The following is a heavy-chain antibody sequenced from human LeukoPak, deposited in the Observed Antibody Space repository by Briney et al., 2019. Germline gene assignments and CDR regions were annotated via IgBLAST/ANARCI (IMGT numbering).Heavy chain of an antibody. J-gene: IGHJ4*02. CDR1: GFTFSSYS. V-gene: IGHV3-21*01. CDR3: ARDRSRVSDY. Sequence: PGGSLRLSCAASGFTFSSYSMNWVRQAPGKGLEWVSSISSSSSYIYYADSVKGRFTISRDNAKDSLYLQMKSLRAEDTAIYYCARDRSRVSDYWGQGTLVTVSS. CDR2: ISSSSSYI.